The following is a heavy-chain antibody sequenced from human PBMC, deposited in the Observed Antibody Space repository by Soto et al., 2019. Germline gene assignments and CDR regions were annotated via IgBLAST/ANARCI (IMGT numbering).Heavy chain of an antibody. CDR1: GYTFTSYD. CDR2: MNPNSGNT. J-gene: IGHJ6*03. D-gene: IGHD2-2*01. V-gene: IGHV1-8*01. CDR3: ARGRRGVLPAARAFFGTVRVRGGYYMDA. Sequence: QVQLVQSGAEVKKPGASVKVSCKASGYTFTSYDINWVRQATGQGLEWMGWMNPNSGNTGYAQKFQGRVTMTRNTSIGTAYMELSSLRSEDTAVYYCARGRRGVLPAARAFFGTVRVRGGYYMDAWGKGTTVTVSS.